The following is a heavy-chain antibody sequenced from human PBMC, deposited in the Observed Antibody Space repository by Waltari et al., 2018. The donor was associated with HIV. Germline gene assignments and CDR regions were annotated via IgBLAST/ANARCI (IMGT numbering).Heavy chain of an antibody. CDR3: ARFRGSMLDY. CDR1: GFTFSDYY. V-gene: IGHV3-11*01. Sequence: QVQLVESGGGLVRPGGSLGLSCAASGFTFSDYYMSWIRQAPGKGLEWISYISSSASTKNYADSVKGRFTASRDNAKNSLYLQMNSLRAEDTAVYYCARFRGSMLDYWGQGTLVTVSS. CDR2: ISSSASTK. D-gene: IGHD3-16*01. J-gene: IGHJ4*02.